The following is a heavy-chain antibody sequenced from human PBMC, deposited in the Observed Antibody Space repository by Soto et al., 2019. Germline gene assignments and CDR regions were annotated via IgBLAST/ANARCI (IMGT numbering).Heavy chain of an antibody. J-gene: IGHJ4*02. Sequence: GGSLRLSYAASGFTFSSYGMHWVRQAPGKGLERVAVIWYDGSNKYYADSVKGRFTISRDNSKNTLYLQMNSLRAEDTAVYYCARDGYCSGGSCYSVPVFDYWGQGTLVTVSS. CDR3: ARDGYCSGGSCYSVPVFDY. D-gene: IGHD2-15*01. CDR2: IWYDGSNK. V-gene: IGHV3-33*01. CDR1: GFTFSSYG.